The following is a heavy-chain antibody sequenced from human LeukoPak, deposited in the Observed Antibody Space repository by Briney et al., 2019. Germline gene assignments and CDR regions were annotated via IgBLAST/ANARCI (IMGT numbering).Heavy chain of an antibody. CDR1: GFTFSSYA. D-gene: IGHD2-8*01. CDR2: ISGSGGST. J-gene: IGHJ4*02. V-gene: IGHV3-23*01. Sequence: GGSLRLSCAASGFTFSSYAMSWVRQAPGKGLEWVSAISGSGGSTYYADSVKGRFTISRDNSKNTLYLQMNSLRAENTAVYYWAKEVSRACLRCPRYWGQGTLVTVSS. CDR3: AKEVSRACLRCPRY.